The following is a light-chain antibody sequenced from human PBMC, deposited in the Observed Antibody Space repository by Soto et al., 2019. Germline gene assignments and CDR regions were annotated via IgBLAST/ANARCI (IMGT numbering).Light chain of an antibody. J-gene: IGKJ1*01. CDR1: QSVSSN. Sequence: EIVMTQSPATLSVSPGERATLSCRASQSVSSNLAWYHQKPGQAPRLLIYGASTRATGIPARFSGSGSGTDLTLTIRCLQSEDFAVYYCQHYNNWPRTFGQGTKVEIK. V-gene: IGKV3-15*01. CDR3: QHYNNWPRT. CDR2: GAS.